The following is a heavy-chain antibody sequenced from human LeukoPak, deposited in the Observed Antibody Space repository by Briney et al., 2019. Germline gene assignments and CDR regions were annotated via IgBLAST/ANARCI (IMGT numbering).Heavy chain of an antibody. J-gene: IGHJ5*02. CDR1: GGSISSSSYY. CDR2: IYYSGST. CDR3: ARRIAVAGTGSFDP. D-gene: IGHD6-19*01. V-gene: IGHV4-39*01. Sequence: SETLSLTCTVSGGSISSSSYYWGWIRQPPGKGPEWIGSIYYSGSTYYNPSLKSRVTISVDTSKNQFSLKLSSVTAADTAVYYCARRIAVAGTGSFDPWGQGTLVTVSS.